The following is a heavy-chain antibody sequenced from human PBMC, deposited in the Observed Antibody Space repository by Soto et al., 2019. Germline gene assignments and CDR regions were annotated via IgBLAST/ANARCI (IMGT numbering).Heavy chain of an antibody. CDR1: GFTFSSYA. Sequence: EVQLLESGGGLVQPGGSLRLSCADSGFTFSSYAMSWVRQAPGKGLEWVSAISGSGGSTYYADSVKGRFTISRDNSKNTLYLHMNSLRAEHTAVYYCAKSTGWFGDFDYWGQGTLVTVSS. CDR2: ISGSGGST. CDR3: AKSTGWFGDFDY. V-gene: IGHV3-23*01. J-gene: IGHJ4*02. D-gene: IGHD3-10*01.